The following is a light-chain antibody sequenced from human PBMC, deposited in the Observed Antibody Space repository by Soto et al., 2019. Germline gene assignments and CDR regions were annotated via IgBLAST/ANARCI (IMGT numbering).Light chain of an antibody. CDR2: DVS. Sequence: QSALTQPASVSGSPGHSITISCSGTSSDVGGYNYVSWYQQHPGKAPKLMIYDVSNRPSGVSNRFSGSKSGNTASLTFSGLQAEDEADYYCSSYISTSTLNVFGTGTKLTVL. CDR3: SSYISTSTLNV. V-gene: IGLV2-14*03. CDR1: SSDVGGYNY. J-gene: IGLJ1*01.